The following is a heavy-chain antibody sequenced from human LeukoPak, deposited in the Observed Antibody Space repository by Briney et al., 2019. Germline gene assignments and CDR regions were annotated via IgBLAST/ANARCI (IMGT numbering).Heavy chain of an antibody. CDR1: GGSINSYY. CDR2: IYYSGGT. CDR3: ARHRWLQSPFDY. V-gene: IGHV4-59*08. D-gene: IGHD5-24*01. Sequence: SETLSLTCIVSGGSINSYYWSWIRQPPGKGLEWIGYIYYSGGTNYNPSLKSRVTMSVDRSKSQFSLKLSSVTAADTAVYYCARHRWLQSPFDYWGQGTLVTVSS. J-gene: IGHJ4*02.